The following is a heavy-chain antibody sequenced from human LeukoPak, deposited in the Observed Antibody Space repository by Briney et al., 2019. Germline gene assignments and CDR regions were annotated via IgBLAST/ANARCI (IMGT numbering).Heavy chain of an antibody. D-gene: IGHD5-18*01. CDR1: GFTFTSFA. Sequence: GGSLRLSCAASGFTFTSFAMTWVRQAPGKGLEWVSAISGSGGSTYYADSVKDRFTISRDNSKNTLYLQMNSLRAEDTAVYYCAKGTREYSYLLILDYWGQGTLVTVSS. CDR2: ISGSGGST. J-gene: IGHJ4*02. V-gene: IGHV3-23*01. CDR3: AKGTREYSYLLILDY.